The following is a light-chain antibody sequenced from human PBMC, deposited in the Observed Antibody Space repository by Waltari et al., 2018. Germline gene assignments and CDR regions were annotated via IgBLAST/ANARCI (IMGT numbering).Light chain of an antibody. CDR2: AAS. CDR1: QGISSY. J-gene: IGKJ2*01. V-gene: IGKV1-9*01. Sequence: DIQMTQSPSSLSASVGDRVTLTCRASQGISSYLAWYQQQPGEAPKLLISAASTLQSGVPSRFSGSGSGTEFTLTISSLQPEDFATYYCQQLNSFPYTFGQGTKLDIK. CDR3: QQLNSFPYT.